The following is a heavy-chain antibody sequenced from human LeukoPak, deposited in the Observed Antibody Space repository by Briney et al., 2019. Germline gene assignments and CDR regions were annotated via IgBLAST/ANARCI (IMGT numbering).Heavy chain of an antibody. J-gene: IGHJ3*02. V-gene: IGHV3-53*01. Sequence: GGSLRLSCAASGFTVSSNYMNWVRQAPGKGLEWVSVIYSGGSTYYADSVKGRFTIFRDNSKNTLYLQMNSLRAEDTAVYYCARETVIRDNFDIWGQGTMVTVSS. CDR3: ARETVIRDNFDI. CDR2: IYSGGST. D-gene: IGHD1-14*01. CDR1: GFTVSSNY.